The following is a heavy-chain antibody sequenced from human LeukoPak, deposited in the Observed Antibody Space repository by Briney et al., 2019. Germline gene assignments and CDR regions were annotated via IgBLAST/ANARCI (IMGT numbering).Heavy chain of an antibody. CDR3: ASSSGYDPLDY. J-gene: IGHJ4*02. V-gene: IGHV4-4*02. D-gene: IGHD5-12*01. CDR2: IYHSGST. CDR1: GGSISSSNW. Sequence: SETLSLTCTVSGGSISSSNWWSWVRQPPGKGREGIGEIYHSGSTNYNPSLKSRVTISVDKSKNQFSLKLSSVTAADTAVYYCASSSGYDPLDYWGQGTLVTVSS.